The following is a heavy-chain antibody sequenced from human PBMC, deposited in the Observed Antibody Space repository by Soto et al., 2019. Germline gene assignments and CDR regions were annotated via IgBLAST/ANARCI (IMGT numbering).Heavy chain of an antibody. Sequence: SETLSLTCSVSNGSINGYYWSWIRQPPGKGLEWIGYIYNSGTTNYNPSLKSRVTISVDTSKNQLSLRLRSVAAADTAVYYCARDPLYYYDGSGVGVARPRFDYRGQGTLVTVSS. CDR3: ARDPLYYYDGSGVGVARPRFDY. CDR1: NGSINGYY. CDR2: IYNSGTT. J-gene: IGHJ4*02. D-gene: IGHD3-16*01. V-gene: IGHV4-59*01.